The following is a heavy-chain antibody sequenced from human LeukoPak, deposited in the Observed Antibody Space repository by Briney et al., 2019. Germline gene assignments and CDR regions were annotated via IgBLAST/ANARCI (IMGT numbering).Heavy chain of an antibody. V-gene: IGHV3-9*01. CDR2: ISWNSGSI. D-gene: IGHD6-19*01. Sequence: SLRRSCAASGFTFDDYAMHWVRQAPGKGLEWVSGISWNSGSIGYADSVKGRFTISRDNAKNSLYLQMNSLGAEDTALYYCAKDISSGWSEHNDAFDIWGQGTMVTVSS. CDR1: GFTFDDYA. J-gene: IGHJ3*02. CDR3: AKDISSGWSEHNDAFDI.